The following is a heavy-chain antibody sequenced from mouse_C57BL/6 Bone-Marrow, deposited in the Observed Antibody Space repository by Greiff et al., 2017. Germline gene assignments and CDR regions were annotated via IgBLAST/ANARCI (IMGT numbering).Heavy chain of an antibody. CDR2: IDPENGDT. CDR3: TKHPRQLRLAY. CDR1: GFNIKDDY. Sequence: EVQLQESGAELVRPGASVQLSCTASGFNIKDDYMHWVKQRPEQGLEWIGWIDPENGDTEYASKFTGKATITADTSSNTAYLQLSSLTSEDTAVYYWTKHPRQLRLAYWGQGTLVTVSA. D-gene: IGHD3-2*02. V-gene: IGHV14-4*01. J-gene: IGHJ3*01.